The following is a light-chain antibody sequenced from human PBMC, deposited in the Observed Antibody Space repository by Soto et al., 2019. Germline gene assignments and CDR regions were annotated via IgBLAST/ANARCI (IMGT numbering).Light chain of an antibody. Sequence: IVLTQSPGTLSLSPGERASLSCRASQSVSSEKLAWYQQKPGQAPRLLIYVASTRATGIPARFSGSGSGTDFTLTISGLQSEDSAVYYCQQCNNWPWTFGPGTKVDI. CDR1: QSVSSEK. CDR2: VAS. CDR3: QQCNNWPWT. J-gene: IGKJ1*01. V-gene: IGKV3D-15*01.